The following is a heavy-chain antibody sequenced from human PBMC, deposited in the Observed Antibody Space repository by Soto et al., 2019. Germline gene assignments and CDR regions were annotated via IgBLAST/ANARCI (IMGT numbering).Heavy chain of an antibody. D-gene: IGHD4-17*01. CDR3: ARSTVGAFDI. J-gene: IGHJ3*02. CDR2: ISQSGST. V-gene: IGHV4-59*02. Sequence: SETLSLTCSVFGSSVSDYHWSWTRQPPGKGLEWIGYISQSGSTNYNPSLESRVTISGGTSKNHFFLRLTSMTAADTAVYYCARSTVGAFDIWGQGTMVTVSS. CDR1: GSSVSDYH.